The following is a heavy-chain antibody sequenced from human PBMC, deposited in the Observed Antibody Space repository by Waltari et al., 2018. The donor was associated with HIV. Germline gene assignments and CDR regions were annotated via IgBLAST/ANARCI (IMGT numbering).Heavy chain of an antibody. Sequence: EVQLVQSGAEVKKPGESLKISCKGSGYSFTSYWIGWVRQMPGKGLEWMGIIYPGDSDTRYSPSFQGQVTSSADKSISTAYLQWSSLKASDTAMYYCARPNPRNSYGPLGAFDIWGQGTMVTVSS. CDR3: ARPNPRNSYGPLGAFDI. CDR2: IYPGDSDT. CDR1: GYSFTSYW. V-gene: IGHV5-51*01. J-gene: IGHJ3*02. D-gene: IGHD5-18*01.